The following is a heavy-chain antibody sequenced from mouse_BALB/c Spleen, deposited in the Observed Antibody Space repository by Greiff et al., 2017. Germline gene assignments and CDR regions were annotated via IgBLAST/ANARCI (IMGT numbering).Heavy chain of an antibody. CDR2: IYPSDSYT. J-gene: IGHJ4*01. V-gene: IGHV1-69*02. CDR3: TRAYYRYDQAMDY. CDR1: GYTFTSYW. D-gene: IGHD2-14*01. Sequence: QVQLKQPGAELVRPGASVKLSCKASGYTFTSYWINWVKQRPGQGLEWIGNIYPSDSYTNYNQKFKDKATLTVDKSSSTAYMQLSSPTSEDSAVYYCTRAYYRYDQAMDYWGQGTSVTVSS.